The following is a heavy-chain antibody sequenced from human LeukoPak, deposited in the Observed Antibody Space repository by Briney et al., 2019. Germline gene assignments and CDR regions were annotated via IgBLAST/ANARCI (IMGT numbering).Heavy chain of an antibody. Sequence: SETLSLTCSVSGGSLSSHYWSWIRQPPGKGLELIGHIHDSGSTFYNPSLRGQVTISLDTSNNQFSLKLTSMPAADTAVYYCARFSSGCSTSSCYLTYWGQGALVTVSS. CDR1: GGSLSSHY. J-gene: IGHJ4*02. V-gene: IGHV4-59*11. CDR2: IHDSGST. CDR3: ARFSSGCSTSSCYLTY. D-gene: IGHD2-2*01.